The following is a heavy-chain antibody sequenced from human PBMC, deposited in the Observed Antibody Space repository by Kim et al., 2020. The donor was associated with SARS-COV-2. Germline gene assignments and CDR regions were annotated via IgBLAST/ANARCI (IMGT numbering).Heavy chain of an antibody. Sequence: GESLKISCKGSGYSFTSYWIGWVRQMPGKGLEWMGIIYPGDSDTRYSPSFQGQVTISADKSISTAYLQWSSLKASDTAMYYCARSSNPYQLLGNFDYWGQGTLVTVSS. D-gene: IGHD2-2*01. CDR1: GYSFTSYW. CDR3: ARSSNPYQLLGNFDY. CDR2: IYPGDSDT. J-gene: IGHJ4*02. V-gene: IGHV5-51*01.